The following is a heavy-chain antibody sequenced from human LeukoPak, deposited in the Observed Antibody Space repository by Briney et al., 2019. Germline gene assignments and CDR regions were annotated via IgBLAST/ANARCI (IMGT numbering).Heavy chain of an antibody. CDR2: VNPNSGGT. D-gene: IGHD3-22*01. CDR1: GYTFTGYY. V-gene: IGHV1-2*02. J-gene: IGHJ4*02. CDR3: ARDSSGFYYVH. Sequence: ASVKVSCKASGYTFTGYYIHWVRQAPGQGLEWMGWVNPNSGGTNYAQKFQGRVTMTTDTSTTTAYLEVTSLRSDDTAVYYCARDSSGFYYVHWGQGTLVTVSS.